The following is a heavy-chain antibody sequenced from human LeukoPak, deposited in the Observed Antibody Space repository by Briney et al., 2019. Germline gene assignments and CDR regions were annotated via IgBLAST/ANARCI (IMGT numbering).Heavy chain of an antibody. V-gene: IGHV1-46*01. D-gene: IGHD3-22*01. CDR1: GYTFTSYY. CDR3: ATTMIVGNDAFDI. Sequence: GASVKVSCKASGYTFTSYYMHWVRQAPGQGLEWMGIINPSGGSTSYAQKFQGRVTMTRDTSTSTVYMELSSLRSEDTAVYYCATTMIVGNDAFDIWGQGTMVTVSS. CDR2: INPSGGST. J-gene: IGHJ3*02.